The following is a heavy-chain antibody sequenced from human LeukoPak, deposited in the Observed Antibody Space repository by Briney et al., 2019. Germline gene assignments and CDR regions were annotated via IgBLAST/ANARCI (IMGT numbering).Heavy chain of an antibody. Sequence: GSVKVSCKASGYTFTTYAMHWVRQAPGQRLEWMGLINAGDDNTRYSENFQGRVTITKDTSANTAYMGLSRLRSEDTAVYYCARDIYRGTDAYDMWGQGTMVTVSP. CDR3: ARDIYRGTDAYDM. CDR2: INAGDDNT. J-gene: IGHJ3*02. CDR1: GYTFTTYA. D-gene: IGHD3-10*01. V-gene: IGHV1-3*01.